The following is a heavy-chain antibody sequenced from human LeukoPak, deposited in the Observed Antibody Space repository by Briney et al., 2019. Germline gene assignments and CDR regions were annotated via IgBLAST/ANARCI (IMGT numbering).Heavy chain of an antibody. V-gene: IGHV3-23*01. CDR2: ISGSGGST. J-gene: IGHJ4*02. CDR3: AAENASGYLPFGY. Sequence: GGSLRLSCAASGFTLSSYAMSWVRQAPGKGLEWVSAISGSGGSTYYADSVKGRFTISRDNSKNTLYLQMNSLRAEDTAVYYCAAENASGYLPFGYWGQGTLVTVSS. D-gene: IGHD3-22*01. CDR1: GFTLSSYA.